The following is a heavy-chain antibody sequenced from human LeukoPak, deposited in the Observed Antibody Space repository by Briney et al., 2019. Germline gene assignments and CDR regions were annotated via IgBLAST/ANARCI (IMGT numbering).Heavy chain of an antibody. CDR2: IYYSGST. J-gene: IGHJ4*02. CDR3: ARPGYSSSWTPVY. V-gene: IGHV4-39*01. Sequence: SETLSLTGTVSGGSISSSNYYWGRIRQPPGKGLEWIGSIYYSGSTYYNPSLKSRVTISVDTSKNQFSLKLSSVIAADTAVYYCARPGYSSSWTPVYWGQGTLVTVSS. D-gene: IGHD6-13*01. CDR1: GGSISSSNYY.